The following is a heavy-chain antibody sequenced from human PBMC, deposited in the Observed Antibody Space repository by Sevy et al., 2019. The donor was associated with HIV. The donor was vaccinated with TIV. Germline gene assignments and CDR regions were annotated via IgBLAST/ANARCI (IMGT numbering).Heavy chain of an antibody. CDR2: IWFDGSNS. CDR3: ARDHEFYDYGDYGPTFFPDY. V-gene: IGHV3-33*01. Sequence: GGSLRLSCAASGFSFSSYGMHWVRQAPGKGLEWVALIWFDGSNSYYADSVKCRFTISRDTSKNTVYLQMNSLRAEDTVGYYCARDHEFYDYGDYGPTFFPDYWGQGNLVTVSS. D-gene: IGHD4-17*01. J-gene: IGHJ4*02. CDR1: GFSFSSYG.